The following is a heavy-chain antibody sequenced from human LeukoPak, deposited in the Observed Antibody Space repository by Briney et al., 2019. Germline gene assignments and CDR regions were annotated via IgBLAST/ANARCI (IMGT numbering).Heavy chain of an antibody. Sequence: SETLSLTCTVSGGSISSSSYYWGWIRQPPGKGLEWIGSIYYSGSTYYNPSLKSRVTISVDTSKNQFSLKLSSVTAADTAVYYCASALSSGRLPYWGQGTLVTVSS. J-gene: IGHJ4*02. CDR3: ASALSSGRLPY. CDR1: GGSISSSSYY. V-gene: IGHV4-39*01. D-gene: IGHD6-19*01. CDR2: IYYSGST.